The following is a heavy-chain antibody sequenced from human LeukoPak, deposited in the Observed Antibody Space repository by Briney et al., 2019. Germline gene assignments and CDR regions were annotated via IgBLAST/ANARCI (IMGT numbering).Heavy chain of an antibody. CDR1: GGSISTSYY. V-gene: IGHV4-39*01. D-gene: IGHD1-26*01. CDR2: ILFGGST. Sequence: SSETLSLTCTVSGGSISTSYYWGWFRQPPRKGLEWIGSILFGGSTYYNPSFKSRVTISVDTSKKHFSLKLSSVTAADTAVYYCAPGSTSGNRGSYFDPWGQGTLVTVSS. J-gene: IGHJ5*02. CDR3: APGSTSGNRGSYFDP.